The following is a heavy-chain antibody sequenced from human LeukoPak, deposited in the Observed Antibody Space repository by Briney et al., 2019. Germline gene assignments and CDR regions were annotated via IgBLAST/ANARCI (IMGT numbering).Heavy chain of an antibody. CDR3: ARVGLSGGSTSRYAFDP. Sequence: GASVKVSCKASGYTFTSYDINWVRQATGQGLEWMGWMNPNSGNTGYAQKFQGRVTITKNTSISTAYMELSSLRSEDTAVYYCARVGLSGGSTSRYAFDPWGQGTLVTVSS. J-gene: IGHJ5*02. D-gene: IGHD2-2*01. V-gene: IGHV1-8*03. CDR2: MNPNSGNT. CDR1: GYTFTSYD.